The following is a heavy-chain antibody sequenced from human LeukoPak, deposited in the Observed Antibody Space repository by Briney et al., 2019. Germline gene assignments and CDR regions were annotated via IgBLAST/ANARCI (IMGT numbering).Heavy chain of an antibody. Sequence: ASVKVSCKASGYTFTGYYLQWVRQAPGQGGEGMGWTNPNIGSTNSAQKFQGRLTMTRDTSISTAYMELSGLRSDDTAVYYCARDTNIPESETFHYWGQGTLVTVSS. J-gene: IGHJ4*02. CDR1: GYTFTGYY. CDR3: ARDTNIPESETFHY. V-gene: IGHV1-2*02. D-gene: IGHD2-2*02. CDR2: TNPNIGST.